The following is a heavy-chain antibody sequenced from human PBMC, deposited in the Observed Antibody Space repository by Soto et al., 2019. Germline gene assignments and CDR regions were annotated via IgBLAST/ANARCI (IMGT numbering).Heavy chain of an antibody. CDR2: ISGSGGST. Sequence: EVQLVESGGGLVQPGGSLRLSCAASGFTFSSYSMNWVRQAPGKGLEWVSAISGSGGSTYYADSVKGRFTISRDNSKNTLYLQMNSLRAEDTAVYYCAKDQVVVGAIPAEYFQHWGQGTLVTVSS. J-gene: IGHJ1*01. D-gene: IGHD1-26*01. CDR3: AKDQVVVGAIPAEYFQH. V-gene: IGHV3-23*04. CDR1: GFTFSSYS.